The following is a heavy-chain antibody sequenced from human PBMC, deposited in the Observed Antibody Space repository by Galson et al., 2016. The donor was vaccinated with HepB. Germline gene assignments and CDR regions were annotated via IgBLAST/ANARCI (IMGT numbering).Heavy chain of an antibody. CDR1: GFTFGDYA. CDR3: AKDRVSFYNYGMDV. CDR2: ITWNSGAI. J-gene: IGHJ6*02. V-gene: IGHV3-9*01. D-gene: IGHD2-8*01. Sequence: SLRLSCAASGFTFGDYAMHWVRQAPGKGLEWVSGITWNSGAIAYADSVKGRFTISRDNARNSLYLQMNNLRTEDTALYYCAKDRVSFYNYGMDVWGQGTTVTVSS.